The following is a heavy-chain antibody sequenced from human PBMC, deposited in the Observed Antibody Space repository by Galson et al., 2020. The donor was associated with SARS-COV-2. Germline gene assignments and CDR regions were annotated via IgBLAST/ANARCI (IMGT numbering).Heavy chain of an antibody. CDR1: GGSISSGGYY. Sequence: SETLSLTCTVSGGSISSGGYYWSWIRQHPGKGLEWIGYIYYSGSTYYNPSLKSRVTISVDTSKNQFSLKLSSVTAADTAVYYCARVSTVGRYWYFDLWGRGTLVTVSS. V-gene: IGHV4-31*03. D-gene: IGHD4-17*01. CDR2: IYYSGST. J-gene: IGHJ2*01. CDR3: ARVSTVGRYWYFDL.